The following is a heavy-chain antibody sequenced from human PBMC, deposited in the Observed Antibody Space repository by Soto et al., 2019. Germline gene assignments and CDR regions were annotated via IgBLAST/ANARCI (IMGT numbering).Heavy chain of an antibody. D-gene: IGHD3-3*01. Sequence: QVQLQESGPGLVKPSQTLSLTCTVSGGSVSSGGYYWSWIRHHPVKGLEWIGYMHYSGSPYYNPSLKSRLTISLDTSKNQISLRLSSVTAADTAVYYCARADRGTTYHDLWSGYLYYFDYWGQGTQVTVSS. V-gene: IGHV4-31*03. CDR2: MHYSGSP. CDR1: GGSVSSGGYY. CDR3: ARADRGTTYHDLWSGYLYYFDY. J-gene: IGHJ4*02.